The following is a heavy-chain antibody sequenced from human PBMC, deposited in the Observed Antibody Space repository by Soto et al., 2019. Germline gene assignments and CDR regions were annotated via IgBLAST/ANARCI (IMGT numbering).Heavy chain of an antibody. Sequence: EVQLLESGEPGGSLRVSCVASGFTFSDYAMTWVRQAPGKGLEWVSSIRGSGVGTTYADSVRGRFTILRDNSKNILYLQMNSLRAEDTAVYYCARDPNGDYVGAFDGWGQGTMFTVSS. V-gene: IGHV3-23*01. CDR3: ARDPNGDYVGAFDG. CDR2: IRGSGVGT. CDR1: GFTFSDYA. J-gene: IGHJ3*01. D-gene: IGHD4-17*01.